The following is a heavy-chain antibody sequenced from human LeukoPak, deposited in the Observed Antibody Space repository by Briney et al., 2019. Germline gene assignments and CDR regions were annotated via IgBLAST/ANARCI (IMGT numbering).Heavy chain of an antibody. CDR3: ARSVISIAAAVGY. D-gene: IGHD6-13*01. V-gene: IGHV3-21*01. CDR2: ISSSRSYI. J-gene: IGHJ4*02. CDR1: GFTFSSYS. Sequence: PGGSLRLSCAASGFTFSSYSMNWVRQAPGKGLEWVSSISSSRSYIYYADSVKGRFTISRDNAKNSLYLQMNSLRAEDTAVYYCARSVISIAAAVGYWGQGTLVTVSS.